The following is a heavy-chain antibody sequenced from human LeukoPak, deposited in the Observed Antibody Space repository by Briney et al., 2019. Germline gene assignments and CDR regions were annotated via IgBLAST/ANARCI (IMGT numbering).Heavy chain of an antibody. D-gene: IGHD3-16*02. CDR1: GGSISSGDYY. CDR2: IYYSGST. J-gene: IGHJ4*02. Sequence: SETLSLTCTVSGGSISSGDYYWSWIRQPPGKGLEWIGYIYYSGSTYYNPSLKSRVTISVDTSKNQFSLKLSSVTAADTAVYYCARQRGRDYVWGSYRYSGYFDYWGQGTLVTVSS. V-gene: IGHV4-30-4*01. CDR3: ARQRGRDYVWGSYRYSGYFDY.